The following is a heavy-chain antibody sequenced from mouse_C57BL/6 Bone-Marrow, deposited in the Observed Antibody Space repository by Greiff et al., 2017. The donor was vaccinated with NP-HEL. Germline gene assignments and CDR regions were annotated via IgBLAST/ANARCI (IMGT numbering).Heavy chain of an antibody. CDR3: ARGLLLRLVFAY. V-gene: IGHV1-69*01. CDR2: IDPSDSYT. CDR1: GYTFTGYW. J-gene: IGHJ3*01. D-gene: IGHD1-2*01. Sequence: VQLQQPGAELVMPGASVKLSCKASGYTFTGYWMHWVKQRPGQGLEWIGEIDPSDSYTNYNQKFKGKSTLTVDKSSSTAYMQLSSLTSEDSAVYYCARGLLLRLVFAYWGQGTLVTVSA.